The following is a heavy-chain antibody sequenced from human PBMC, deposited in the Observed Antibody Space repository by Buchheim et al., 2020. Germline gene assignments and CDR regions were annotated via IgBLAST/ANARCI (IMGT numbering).Heavy chain of an antibody. Sequence: QVQLVESGGGVVQPGRSLRLSCAASGFTFSSYGMHWVRQAPGKGLEWVAVIWYDGSNKYYADSVKGRFTISRDNSKNTLYLQMNSLRAEDTAVYYCARDSTSGDNNWNYFSGYLYNWFDPWGQGTL. D-gene: IGHD1-7*01. CDR3: ARDSTSGDNNWNYFSGYLYNWFDP. CDR2: IWYDGSNK. CDR1: GFTFSSYG. J-gene: IGHJ5*02. V-gene: IGHV3-33*01.